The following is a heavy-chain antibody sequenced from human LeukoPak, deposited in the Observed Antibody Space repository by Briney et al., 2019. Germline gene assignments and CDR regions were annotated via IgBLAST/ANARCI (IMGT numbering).Heavy chain of an antibody. CDR2: IYYSGST. Sequence: SETLSLTCTVSGGSISSYYWSWIRQPPGKGLEWIGYIYYSGSTNYNPSLKSRVTKSVDTSKNQFSLKLSSVTAADTAVYYCARVEMATIFAFDIWGQGTMVTVSS. D-gene: IGHD5-24*01. CDR1: GGSISSYY. V-gene: IGHV4-59*08. CDR3: ARVEMATIFAFDI. J-gene: IGHJ3*02.